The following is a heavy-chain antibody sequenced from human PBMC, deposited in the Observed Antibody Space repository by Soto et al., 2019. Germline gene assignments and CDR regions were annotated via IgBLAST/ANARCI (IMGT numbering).Heavy chain of an antibody. Sequence: QVQLVQSGAEVKKPGASVKVSCKASGYTFTSYGISWVRQAPGQGLEWMGWISAYNGNTNYAQKLQGRVTMTTDTSTSTAYVELRSLRSDDTAVYYCARDRFVVVPAAPRDAFDIWGQGTMVTVSS. CDR2: ISAYNGNT. CDR1: GYTFTSYG. V-gene: IGHV1-18*01. J-gene: IGHJ3*02. CDR3: ARDRFVVVPAAPRDAFDI. D-gene: IGHD2-2*01.